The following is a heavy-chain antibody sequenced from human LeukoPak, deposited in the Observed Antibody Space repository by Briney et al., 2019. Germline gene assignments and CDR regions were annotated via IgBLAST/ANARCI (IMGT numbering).Heavy chain of an antibody. CDR3: ARDRGGVPLDY. Sequence: LGPSQATSRVAFSRGRIGGVRGGRGNRQERVANIKQDGSEKFYVHSVKGRFTISRDNAKNSLYLQMNSLRAEDTAVYYCARDRGGVPLDYWGQGTLVTVSS. D-gene: IGHD3-10*01. CDR2: IKQDGSEK. J-gene: IGHJ4*02. V-gene: IGHV3-7*01. CDR1: RVAFSRGR.